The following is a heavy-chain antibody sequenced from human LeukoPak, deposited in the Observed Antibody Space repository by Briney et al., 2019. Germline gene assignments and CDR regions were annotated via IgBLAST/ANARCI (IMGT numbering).Heavy chain of an antibody. CDR3: ARASVGAKIRYSFDY. CDR1: GYTFTSYD. V-gene: IGHV1-8*01. Sequence: ASVKVSCKASGYTFTSYDINWVRQATGQGLEWMGWMNPNSGNTGYAQKFQGRVTMTRNTSISTAYMELSSLRSEDAAVYYCARASVGAKIRYSFDYWDQGTLVTVSS. J-gene: IGHJ4*02. CDR2: MNPNSGNT. D-gene: IGHD1-26*01.